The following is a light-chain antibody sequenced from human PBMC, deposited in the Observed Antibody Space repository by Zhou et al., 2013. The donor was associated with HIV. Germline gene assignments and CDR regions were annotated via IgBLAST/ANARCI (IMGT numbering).Light chain of an antibody. CDR3: QQRSAWPLT. V-gene: IGKV3-11*01. Sequence: EVVLTQSPATLSLSPGERATLSCRASQSISSSLAWYQQKPGQAPRLLIYDASNRATGIPARFSGSGSGTDFTLTISSLEPEDFAVYYCQQRSAWPLTFGRRDQSGGQT. J-gene: IGKJ4*01. CDR2: DAS. CDR1: QSISSS.